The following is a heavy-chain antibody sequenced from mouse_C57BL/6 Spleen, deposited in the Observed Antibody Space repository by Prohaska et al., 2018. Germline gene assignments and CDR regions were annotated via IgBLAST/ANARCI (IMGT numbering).Heavy chain of an antibody. Sequence: EVKLLQSGGGLVQPGGSLKLSCAASGIDFSRYWMRWVRRAPGKGLECIGEINPDSSTINYAPSLKDKFIISRDNAKNTLYLQMSKVRSEDTALYYCASPNWDWYFDVWGTGTTVTVSS. CDR3: ASPNWDWYFDV. V-gene: IGHV4-1*01. J-gene: IGHJ1*03. D-gene: IGHD4-1*01. CDR2: INPDSSTI. CDR1: GIDFSRYW.